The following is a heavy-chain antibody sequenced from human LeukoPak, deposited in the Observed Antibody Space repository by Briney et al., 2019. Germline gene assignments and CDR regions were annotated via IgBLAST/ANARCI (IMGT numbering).Heavy chain of an antibody. Sequence: SETLSLTCAVYGGSFSGYYWSWIRQPPGKGLEWIGEINHSGSTNYNPSLKSRVTISVDTSKNQFSLKLTSVTPADTAVYYCAKTAKCYYGSETYYFFEYWGQGTLVTVSS. CDR3: AKTAKCYYGSETYYFFEY. CDR2: INHSGST. J-gene: IGHJ4*02. CDR1: GGSFSGYY. D-gene: IGHD3-10*01. V-gene: IGHV4-34*01.